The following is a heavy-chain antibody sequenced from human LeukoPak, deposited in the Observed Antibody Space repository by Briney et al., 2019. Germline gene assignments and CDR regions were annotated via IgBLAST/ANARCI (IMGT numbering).Heavy chain of an antibody. D-gene: IGHD1-26*01. V-gene: IGHV1-18*01. CDR2: ISGYNGNT. Sequence: ASVKVSCKASGYTFTSYGISWVRQAPGQGLEWMGWISGYNGNTIYAQKFQGRVTMTTDTSTSTAYMELRSLRSDDTAVYYCARAYMERLVGGSFSGYYMDVWGKGTTVTVSS. J-gene: IGHJ6*03. CDR3: ARAYMERLVGGSFSGYYMDV. CDR1: GYTFTSYG.